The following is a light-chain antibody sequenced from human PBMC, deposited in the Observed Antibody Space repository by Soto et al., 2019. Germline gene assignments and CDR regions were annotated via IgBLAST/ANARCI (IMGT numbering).Light chain of an antibody. V-gene: IGLV1-47*01. CDR2: RNN. CDR1: NSNIGKNY. J-gene: IGLJ2*01. CDR3: AAWDVSLSGHEL. Sequence: QSVLTQPPSASGTPGQRVTISCSGSNSNIGKNYVYWYRQLPGTAPKLLIYRNNQRPSGVPDRFSGSKSGTSASLAISGLRSEDEADYYCAAWDVSLSGHELFGGGTKLPVL.